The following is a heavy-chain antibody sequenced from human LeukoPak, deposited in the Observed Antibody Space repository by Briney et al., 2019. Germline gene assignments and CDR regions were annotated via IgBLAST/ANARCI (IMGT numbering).Heavy chain of an antibody. D-gene: IGHD2-15*01. Sequence: SETLSLTCTVSGGSISSYYWSWIRQPPGKGLEWIGHIYYSGSTNYNPSLKSRVTISVDTSKSQFSLKLTSVTAADTAVYYCARVGCSGGSCRPDYGMDVWGQGTTVTVSS. CDR2: IYYSGST. CDR1: GGSISSYY. CDR3: ARVGCSGGSCRPDYGMDV. V-gene: IGHV4-59*01. J-gene: IGHJ6*02.